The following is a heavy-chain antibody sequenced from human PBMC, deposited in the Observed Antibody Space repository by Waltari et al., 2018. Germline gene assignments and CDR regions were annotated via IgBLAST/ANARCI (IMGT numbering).Heavy chain of an antibody. CDR1: GGSISSYY. J-gene: IGHJ3*02. Sequence: QVQLQESGPGLVKPSETLSLTCPVSGGSISSYYWSWIRQPPGKGLEWIGYIYYSGSTNYNPSLKSRVTISVDTSKNQFSLKLSSVTAADTAVYYCASGEWSDAFDIWGQGTMVTVSS. V-gene: IGHV4-59*01. CDR2: IYYSGST. D-gene: IGHD3-3*01. CDR3: ASGEWSDAFDI.